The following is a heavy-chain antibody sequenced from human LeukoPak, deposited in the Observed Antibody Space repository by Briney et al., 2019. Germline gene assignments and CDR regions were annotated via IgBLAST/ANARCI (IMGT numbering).Heavy chain of an antibody. CDR3: ANFGSSWYLDY. J-gene: IGHJ4*02. CDR1: GFTFTSYA. V-gene: IGHV3-23*01. Sequence: GGSLRLSCAASGFTFTSYAMSWVRQAPGKGLEWVSTISGSGSSTYYADSVKGRFTISRDNSKNTLYLQMNSLRAEDTAVYYCANFGSSWYLDYWGQGTLVTVSS. CDR2: ISGSGSST. D-gene: IGHD6-13*01.